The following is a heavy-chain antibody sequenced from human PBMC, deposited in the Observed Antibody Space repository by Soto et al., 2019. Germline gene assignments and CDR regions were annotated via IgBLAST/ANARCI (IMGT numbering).Heavy chain of an antibody. CDR3: AKDPVAAGSPYYFDY. J-gene: IGHJ4*02. D-gene: IGHD6-13*01. CDR2: ISGRGGST. V-gene: IGHV3-23*01. CDR1: GFTFSNAW. Sequence: GGSLRLSCAASGFTFSNAWMSWVRQAPGKGLDWVSAISGRGGSTYYADSVKGRFTISRDNSKSTLWLQMNSLRVEDTAVYYCAKDPVAAGSPYYFDYWGQGTLVTVSS.